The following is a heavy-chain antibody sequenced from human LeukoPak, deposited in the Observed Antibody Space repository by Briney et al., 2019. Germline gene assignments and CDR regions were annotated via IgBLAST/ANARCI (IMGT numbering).Heavy chain of an antibody. CDR2: INSDGSST. D-gene: IGHD5-18*01. CDR3: ASIQPSPDTAMVIDY. CDR1: GFTFSSYW. Sequence: GGSLRLSCAASGFTFSSYWMHWVRQAPGKGLVWVSRINSDGSSTSYADSVKGRFTISRDNAKNSLYLQMNSLRAEDTAVYYCASIQPSPDTAMVIDYWGQGTLVTVSS. J-gene: IGHJ4*02. V-gene: IGHV3-74*01.